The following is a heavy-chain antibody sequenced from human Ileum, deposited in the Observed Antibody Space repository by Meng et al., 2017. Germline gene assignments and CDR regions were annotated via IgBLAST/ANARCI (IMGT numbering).Heavy chain of an antibody. D-gene: IGHD1-14*01. J-gene: IGHJ3*01. Sequence: VQLVESGGGLVQPRGSRSLSCTASGFNFTNVWMSWVRQSPGKGLEWVAGINSPGSEIHYVDSVRGRFTISRDNAKNSVFLQVSRLRVDDTAVYYCARDPEYGAFDVWGQGTTVTVSS. CDR1: GFNFTNVW. CDR2: INSPGSEI. CDR3: ARDPEYGAFDV. V-gene: IGHV3-7*01.